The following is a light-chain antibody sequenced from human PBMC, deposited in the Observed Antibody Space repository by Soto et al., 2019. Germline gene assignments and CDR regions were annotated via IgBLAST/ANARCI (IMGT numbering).Light chain of an antibody. CDR1: QSVSSY. J-gene: IGKJ4*01. V-gene: IGKV3-11*01. CDR3: PQRSNWPPVT. Sequence: EIVLTQSPATLSLSPGERATLSCRASQSVSSYLAWYQQKPGQAPRLLIYDASNRATGIPARFSGSGSGTDFTLTISSLEPEDFAIYYCPQRSNWPPVTCGGGTKVEIK. CDR2: DAS.